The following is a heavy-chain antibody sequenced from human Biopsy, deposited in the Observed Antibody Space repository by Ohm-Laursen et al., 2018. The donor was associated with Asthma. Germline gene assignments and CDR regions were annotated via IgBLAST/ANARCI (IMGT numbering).Heavy chain of an antibody. Sequence: SLRLSCTASGFTFSSYGMHWVRQAPGKGLEWVAVISYDGSNKYYADSVKGRFTISRDNSKNALYLQMNSLRAEDTAVYYCAKESGSNYAFDIWGQGTMVTVSS. V-gene: IGHV3-30*18. J-gene: IGHJ3*02. CDR1: GFTFSSYG. D-gene: IGHD1-1*01. CDR2: ISYDGSNK. CDR3: AKESGSNYAFDI.